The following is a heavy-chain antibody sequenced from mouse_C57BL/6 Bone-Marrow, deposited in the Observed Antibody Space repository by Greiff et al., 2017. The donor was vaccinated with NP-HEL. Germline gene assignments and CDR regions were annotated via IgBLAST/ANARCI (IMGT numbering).Heavy chain of an antibody. D-gene: IGHD3-2*02. V-gene: IGHV1-31*01. CDR3: ARSPRQLRLTD. J-gene: IGHJ2*01. CDR2: IYPYNGVS. CDR1: GYSFTGYY. Sequence: VQLKESGPELVKPGASVKISCKASGYSFTGYYMPWVKQSHGNILDWIGYIYPYNGVSSYNQKFKGKATLTVDKSSSTAYMELRSLTSEDSAVYYCARSPRQLRLTDWGQGTTLTVSS.